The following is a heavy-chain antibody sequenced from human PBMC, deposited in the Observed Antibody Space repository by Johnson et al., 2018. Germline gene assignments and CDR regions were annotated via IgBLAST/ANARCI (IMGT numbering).Heavy chain of an antibody. CDR1: GFTFSSYS. CDR2: ISSSGVVI. Sequence: VQLLEAGGGLVQRGGSLRLSCAVSGFTFSSYSMNWVRQTPGKGLEWIAYISSSGVVIFYGDSVKGRFTISKDNTKSSLYLKMNSLRGEDTAVYYCARNKATRPDAFDIWGQWTMVTVSS. D-gene: IGHD6-6*01. J-gene: IGHJ3*02. V-gene: IGHV3-48*01. CDR3: ARNKATRPDAFDI.